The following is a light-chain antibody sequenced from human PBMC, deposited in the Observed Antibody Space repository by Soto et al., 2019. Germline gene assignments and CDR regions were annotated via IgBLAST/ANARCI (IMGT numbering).Light chain of an antibody. J-gene: IGKJ2*01. CDR1: QSVSSSH. CDR2: GTS. V-gene: IGKV3-20*01. Sequence: EIVLTQSPVTLSLSPGERATLSCRASQSVSSSHLAWYQQKTGQAPRLLIYGTSSRATGIPDRFSGSGSGTACTITISRPEPEDFAVYYCQQYGTSPPYTFGQGTKLEIK. CDR3: QQYGTSPPYT.